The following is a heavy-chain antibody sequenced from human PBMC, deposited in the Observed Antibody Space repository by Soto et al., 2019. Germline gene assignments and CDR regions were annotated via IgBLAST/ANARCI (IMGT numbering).Heavy chain of an antibody. V-gene: IGHV3-53*02. CDR1: GFTVSANY. D-gene: IGHD6-19*01. J-gene: IGHJ3*02. CDR3: VREIRQFSSGWPYDAFDI. CDR2: LHSGGNT. Sequence: EVQLVQTGGGLIQPGGFLRLSCAASGFTVSANYMSWVRQAPGKGLERVSVLHSGGNTNYADSVKGRFTVSRDNSKNTLYLQMNSLRAEDTAVYFCVREIRQFSSGWPYDAFDIWGQGTMVTVSS.